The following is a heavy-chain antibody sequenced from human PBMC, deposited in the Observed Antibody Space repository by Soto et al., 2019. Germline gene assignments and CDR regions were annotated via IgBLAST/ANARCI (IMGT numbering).Heavy chain of an antibody. CDR1: GDSVSSNSAA. CDR3: ARGGYSGYEIYYYYCMDV. CDR2: TYYRSKWYN. D-gene: IGHD5-12*01. J-gene: IGHJ6*02. V-gene: IGHV6-1*01. Sequence: SQTLSLTCAISGDSVSSNSAAWNWIRQSPSRGLEWLGRTYYRSKWYNDYAVSVKSRITINPDTSKNQFSLQLNSVTPEDTAVYYSARGGYSGYEIYYYYCMDVWDQGTTVTVSS.